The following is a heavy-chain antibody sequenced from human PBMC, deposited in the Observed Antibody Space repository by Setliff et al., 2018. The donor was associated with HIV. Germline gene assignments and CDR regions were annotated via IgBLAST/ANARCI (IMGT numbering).Heavy chain of an antibody. V-gene: IGHV4-38-2*02. CDR1: GDSVTRGSY. D-gene: IGHD3-22*01. CDR3: VRVSSSGYYGEGAFDI. CDR2: IYNTGRT. Sequence: SETLSPTCSVSGDSVTRGSYWGWVRQPPGKGLEWLGHIYNTGRTYDNPTLKSRVTISVDTSKNQFSLELTSVTAADTAVFYCVRVSSSGYYGEGAFDIWGQGTVVTVSS. J-gene: IGHJ3*02.